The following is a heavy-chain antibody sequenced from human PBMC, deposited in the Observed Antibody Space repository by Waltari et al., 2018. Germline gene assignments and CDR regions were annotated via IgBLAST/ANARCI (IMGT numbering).Heavy chain of an antibody. CDR1: GFTFSSYA. Sequence: EVQLLESGGGLVQPGGSLRLSCAASGFTFSSYAMSWVRQAPGKGLEWVSAISGSGGSTYYADSVKGRFTISRDNSKNSLYLQMNSLRAEDTAVYYCARGEAYYSYYMDVWGKGTTVTVSS. CDR2: ISGSGGST. J-gene: IGHJ6*03. CDR3: ARGEAYYSYYMDV. V-gene: IGHV3-23*01.